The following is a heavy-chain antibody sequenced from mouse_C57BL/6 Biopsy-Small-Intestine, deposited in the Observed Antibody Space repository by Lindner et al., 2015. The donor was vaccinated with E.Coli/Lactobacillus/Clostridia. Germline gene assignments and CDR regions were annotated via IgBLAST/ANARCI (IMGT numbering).Heavy chain of an antibody. J-gene: IGHJ2*01. V-gene: IGHV1-82*01. D-gene: IGHD2-3*01. CDR3: AQFYDFWTPIYFDY. CDR1: GGTLRNSG. CDR2: IIPVYGTA. Sequence: SVKVSCKTSGGTLRNSGISWVRQAPGQGLEWMGGIIPVYGTANYAQRFQGRVTITADKSTSTVYMEMNSLRSDDTAVYYCAQFYDFWTPIYFDYWGQGTLVTVSS.